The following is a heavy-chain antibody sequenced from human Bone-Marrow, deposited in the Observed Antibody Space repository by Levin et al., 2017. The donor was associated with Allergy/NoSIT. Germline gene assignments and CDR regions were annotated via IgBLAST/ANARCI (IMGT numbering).Heavy chain of an antibody. D-gene: IGHD2-2*01. J-gene: IGHJ6*02. CDR3: TRMIVVVPAAIGETYYYYGMDV. V-gene: IGHV3-49*03. CDR2: IRSKAYGGTT. CDR1: GFTFGDYA. Sequence: GESLKISCTASGFTFGDYAMSWFRQAPGKGLEWVGFIRSKAYGGTTEYAASVKGRFTISRDDSKSIAYLQMNSLKTEDTAVYYCTRMIVVVPAAIGETYYYYGMDVWGQGTTVTVSS.